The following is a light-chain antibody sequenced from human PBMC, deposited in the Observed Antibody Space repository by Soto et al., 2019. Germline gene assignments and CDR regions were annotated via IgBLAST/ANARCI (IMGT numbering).Light chain of an antibody. J-gene: IGKJ4*01. CDR3: QQYYDWPPT. V-gene: IGKV3D-15*01. Sequence: EIVLTQSPATLSVSPGEGATLSCRASQSVSSNLAWYQQKPGQAPRVLIRAASTRATDIPARFSGSGSGTDFTLTISSLQSEDFAVYYCQQYYDWPPTFGGGTKVEIK. CDR1: QSVSSN. CDR2: AAS.